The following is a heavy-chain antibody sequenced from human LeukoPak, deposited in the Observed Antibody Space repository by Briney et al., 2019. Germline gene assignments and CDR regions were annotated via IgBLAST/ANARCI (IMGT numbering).Heavy chain of an antibody. J-gene: IGHJ3*02. CDR2: ISGSGGST. CDR3: ARGHVGQLWFVPGVAFDI. CDR1: GFTFSSYA. Sequence: GGSLRLSCAASGFTFSSYAMSWVRQAPGKGLEWVSAISGSGGSTYYADSVKGRFTISRDNSKNTLYLQMNSLRAEDTAVYYGARGHVGQLWFVPGVAFDIWGQGTMVTVSS. D-gene: IGHD5-18*01. V-gene: IGHV3-23*01.